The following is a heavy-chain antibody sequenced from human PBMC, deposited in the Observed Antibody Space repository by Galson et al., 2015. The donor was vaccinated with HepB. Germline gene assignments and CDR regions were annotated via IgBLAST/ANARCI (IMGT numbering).Heavy chain of an antibody. V-gene: IGHV2-5*01. CDR1: GFSLNTSRVG. D-gene: IGHD4-17*01. Sequence: PALVKPTQTLTLTCTFSGFSLNTSRVGVGWIRQPPGKALEWLAGIYWSDDERYSPSLKNRLTISTDTSKNRVVLTVTNMDPMDTATYYCAQTRWRLRYYGDYFPWFDYWGPGTLVTVSS. J-gene: IGHJ4*02. CDR2: IYWSDDE. CDR3: AQTRWRLRYYGDYFPWFDY.